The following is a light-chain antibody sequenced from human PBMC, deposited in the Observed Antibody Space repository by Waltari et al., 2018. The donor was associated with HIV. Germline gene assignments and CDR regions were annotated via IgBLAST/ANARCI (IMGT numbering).Light chain of an antibody. J-gene: IGLJ2*01. CDR2: YDR. CDR3: QVWDSSSEHVV. CDR1: NIGSKS. V-gene: IGLV3-21*04. Sequence: SYVLTQPPSVSVAPGTTARITWGGNNIGSKSVHWYQHKPGQAPVLVIYYDRERPSGIPERFSGSDSGNTATLTIIRVEAGDEADYYCQVWDSSSEHVVFGGGTKLTVL.